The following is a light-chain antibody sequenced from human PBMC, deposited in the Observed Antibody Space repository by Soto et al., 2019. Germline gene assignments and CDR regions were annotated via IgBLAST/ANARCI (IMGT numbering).Light chain of an antibody. Sequence: EIVLTQSPATLSVSPGERATLSCRASQSVSSNLAWYQQKAGQAPRLLMYGASTRAIGIPGRFSGSGSGTEFTLTISSLQSEDFAVYYCQQSDKWPPTFGQGTKVDIK. V-gene: IGKV3-15*01. CDR2: GAS. J-gene: IGKJ1*01. CDR1: QSVSSN. CDR3: QQSDKWPPT.